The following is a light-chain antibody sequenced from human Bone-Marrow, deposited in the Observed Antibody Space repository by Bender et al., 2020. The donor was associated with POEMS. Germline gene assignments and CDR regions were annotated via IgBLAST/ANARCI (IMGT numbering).Light chain of an antibody. J-gene: IGLJ3*02. Sequence: QSVLTQPPSASGTPGQRVTISCSGSNSNIGTNAVNWYQQFPGTAPKLLIYSDNQRPSGVPDRFYASKSGTSASLAISGLQSEDEADYYGAAWDAGLSGGVFGGGTKLTVL. CDR3: AAWDAGLSGGV. CDR2: SDN. V-gene: IGLV1-44*01. CDR1: NSNIGTNA.